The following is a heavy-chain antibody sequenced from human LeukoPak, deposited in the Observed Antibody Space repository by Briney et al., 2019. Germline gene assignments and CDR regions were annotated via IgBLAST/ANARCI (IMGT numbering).Heavy chain of an antibody. Sequence: ASVKVSCKASGYTFTGYYMHWVRQAPGQGLEWMGWISAYNGNTNYAQKLQGRVTMTTDTSTSTAYMGLRSLRSDDTGVYYCARTSGYPFSGWYVPLTTEGDYWGQGTLVTVSS. V-gene: IGHV1-18*04. J-gene: IGHJ4*02. D-gene: IGHD6-19*01. CDR2: ISAYNGNT. CDR1: GYTFTGYY. CDR3: ARTSGYPFSGWYVPLTTEGDY.